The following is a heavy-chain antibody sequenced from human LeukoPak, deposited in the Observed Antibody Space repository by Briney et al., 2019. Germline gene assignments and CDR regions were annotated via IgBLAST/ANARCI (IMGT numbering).Heavy chain of an antibody. J-gene: IGHJ3*02. Sequence: PGGSLRLSCAASGFTLSPYTMHWVRQAPGKGLEYVSAISSNGGTTFYASSVKGGFTISRDNSKNTLYLQMGSLRAEDMAVYYCARPYSSTWYFAFDIWGQGTMVTVSS. CDR3: ARPYSSTWYFAFDI. D-gene: IGHD6-13*01. V-gene: IGHV3-64*01. CDR1: GFTLSPYT. CDR2: ISSNGGTT.